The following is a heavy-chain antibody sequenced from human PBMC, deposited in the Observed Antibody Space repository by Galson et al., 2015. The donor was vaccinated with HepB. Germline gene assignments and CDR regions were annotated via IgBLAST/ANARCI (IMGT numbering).Heavy chain of an antibody. V-gene: IGHV3-23*01. Sequence: SLRLSCAASGFTFSSYAMSWVRQVPEKGLEWVSSISGSDGSTYYTDSVKGRFTISRDDSKSTLYLQMNSLRAEDTAVYYCAKDRRNGTTPPDGFDIWGLGTRVTGSS. J-gene: IGHJ3*02. CDR3: AKDRRNGTTPPDGFDI. D-gene: IGHD1-1*01. CDR1: GFTFSSYA. CDR2: ISGSDGST.